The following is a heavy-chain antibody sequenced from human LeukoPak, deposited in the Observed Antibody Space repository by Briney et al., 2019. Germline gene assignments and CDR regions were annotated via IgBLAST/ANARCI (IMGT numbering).Heavy chain of an antibody. CDR1: GFTFSSYS. V-gene: IGHV3-21*01. CDR3: ARTTTVDDAFDI. Sequence: GGSLRLSCAASGFTFSSYSMNWVRQAPGKGLEWVSSISSSSSYIYYADSVKGRFTISRDNAKNSLYLQMNSLRAEDTAVYYCARTTTVDDAFDIWGQGTMVTVSS. J-gene: IGHJ3*02. D-gene: IGHD4-23*01. CDR2: ISSSSSYI.